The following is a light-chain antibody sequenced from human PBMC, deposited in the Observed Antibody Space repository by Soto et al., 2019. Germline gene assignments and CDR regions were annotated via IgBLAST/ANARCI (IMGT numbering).Light chain of an antibody. J-gene: IGKJ1*01. V-gene: IGKV1-39*01. Sequence: DIQMTQSPSSLSASVGDRVTITCRASQNIGVYLNWYQKKPGKAPKLLIHAASSLHSGVPSTFSDSGSGTYFALTISSLQPEDFATYYCHQTAANPWTFAQGTKGEIK. CDR1: QNIGVY. CDR2: AAS. CDR3: HQTAANPWT.